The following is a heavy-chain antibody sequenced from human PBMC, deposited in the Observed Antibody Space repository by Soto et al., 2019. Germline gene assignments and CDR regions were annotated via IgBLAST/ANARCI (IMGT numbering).Heavy chain of an antibody. CDR1: GFTVSSNY. V-gene: IGHV3-66*01. D-gene: IGHD5-12*01. CDR2: IYSGGST. Sequence: EVQLVESGGGLVQPGGSLRLSCAASGFTVSSNYMSWVRQAPGKGLEWVSVIYSGGSTYYADSVKGRFTISRDNSKNTLYLQMNSRRAEDTAVYYCARDPPPGDIVATPYWGQGTLVTVSS. CDR3: ARDPPPGDIVATPY. J-gene: IGHJ4*02.